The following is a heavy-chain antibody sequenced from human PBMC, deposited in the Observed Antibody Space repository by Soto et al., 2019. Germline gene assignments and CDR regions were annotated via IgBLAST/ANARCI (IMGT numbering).Heavy chain of an antibody. CDR3: ARELEVDTAMVTGSYFDY. J-gene: IGHJ4*02. V-gene: IGHV1-69*06. Sequence: QVQLVQSGAEVKKPGSSVKVSCKASGGTFSSYAISWVRQAPGQGLEWMGGIIPISGTANYAQKFQGRVTSTADKSTSTAYMELSSLRSEDTAVYYCARELEVDTAMVTGSYFDYWGQGTLVTVSS. CDR2: IIPISGTA. CDR1: GGTFSSYA. D-gene: IGHD5-18*01.